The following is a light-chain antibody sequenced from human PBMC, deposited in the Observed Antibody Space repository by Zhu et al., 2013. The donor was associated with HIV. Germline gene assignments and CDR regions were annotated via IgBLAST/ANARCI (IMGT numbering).Light chain of an antibody. V-gene: IGKV3-20*01. CDR2: GAS. J-gene: IGKJ1*01. Sequence: EVVLTQSPGTLSLSPGERATLSCRASQSINSGYLAWYQQKPGQAPRLLIYGASTRATGVPARFSGSGSGTDFSLTITSLESEDSAVYYCQQYGGSATFGQGTKVEIK. CDR3: QQYGGSAT. CDR1: QSINSGY.